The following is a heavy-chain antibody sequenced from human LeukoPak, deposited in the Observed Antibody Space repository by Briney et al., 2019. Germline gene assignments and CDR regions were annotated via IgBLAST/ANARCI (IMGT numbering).Heavy chain of an antibody. D-gene: IGHD5-24*01. CDR3: ARARGLRWGDGYNDQDY. V-gene: IGHV3-33*01. Sequence: GGSLRLSCAASGFTFSSYGMHWVRQAPGKGPEWVAVIWYDGSNKYYADSVKGRFTISRDNSKNTLYLQMNSLRAEDTAVYYCARARGLRWGDGYNDQDYWGQGTLVTVSS. CDR1: GFTFSSYG. CDR2: IWYDGSNK. J-gene: IGHJ4*02.